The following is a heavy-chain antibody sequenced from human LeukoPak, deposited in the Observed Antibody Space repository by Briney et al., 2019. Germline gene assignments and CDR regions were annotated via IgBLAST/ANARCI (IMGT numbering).Heavy chain of an antibody. D-gene: IGHD3-3*01. CDR3: ARDVEYYDFWSGYFYHYYMDV. CDR1: GFTFSSYA. V-gene: IGHV3-64*01. Sequence: GGSLRLSCAASGFTFSSYAMHWVRQAPGKGLEYVSAISSNGGSTYYANSVKGRFTISRDNSKNTLYLQMGSLRAEDMAVYYCARDVEYYDFWSGYFYHYYMDVWGKGTTVT. J-gene: IGHJ6*03. CDR2: ISSNGGST.